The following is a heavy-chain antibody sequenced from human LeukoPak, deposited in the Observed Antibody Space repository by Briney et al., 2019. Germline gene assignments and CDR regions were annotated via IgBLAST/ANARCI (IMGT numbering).Heavy chain of an antibody. D-gene: IGHD2-2*01. CDR3: ARVARCTSCFDVDY. J-gene: IGHJ4*02. V-gene: IGHV4-4*07. CDR2: IYTSGST. CDR1: GVSISSFY. Sequence: PSETLSLTCTVSGVSISSFYWSWIRQPAGKGLEWIGRIYTSGSTNYNPSLKSRVTISVDTSKNQFSLTLSSVTAADTAVYYCARVARCTSCFDVDYWGQGTLVTVSS.